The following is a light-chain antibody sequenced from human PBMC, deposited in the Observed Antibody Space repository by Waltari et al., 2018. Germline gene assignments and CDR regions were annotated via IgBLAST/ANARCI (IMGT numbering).Light chain of an antibody. CDR2: DAS. CDR3: QQYHISPQT. CDR1: QGISSRY. Sequence: EIVLTQSPGTLSLSPGERATLSCRASQGISSRYVAWYQQKPGQAPRPLIYDASSRATGIPGRCSGSGSGTDFTLTISRLEPEDFSVYYCQQYHISPQTFGQGTKVEIK. V-gene: IGKV3-20*01. J-gene: IGKJ1*01.